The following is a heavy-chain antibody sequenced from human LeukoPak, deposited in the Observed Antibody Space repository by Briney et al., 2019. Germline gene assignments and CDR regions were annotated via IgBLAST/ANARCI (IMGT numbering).Heavy chain of an antibody. CDR1: GFTFSSYS. CDR3: AKGPSPRGGWDY. V-gene: IGHV3-23*01. CDR2: ISGSGGST. D-gene: IGHD3-16*01. J-gene: IGHJ4*02. Sequence: GGSLRLSCAASGFTFSSYSMNWVRQAPGKGLEWVSAISGSGGSTYYADSVKGRFTISRDNSKNTLYLQMNSLRAEDTAVYYCAKGPSPRGGWDYWGQGTLVTVSS.